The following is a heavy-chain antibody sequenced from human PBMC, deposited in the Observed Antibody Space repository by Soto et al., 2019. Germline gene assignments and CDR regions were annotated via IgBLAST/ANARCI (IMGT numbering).Heavy chain of an antibody. CDR2: VSSDGSRR. Sequence: QVYVVESGGGVVQPGCSLTLSCVVSGFTFSGHAMHWVRQAPGKGLEWVAIVSSDGSRRFYGESLEGRFSISRDNSRNTLYLQMKSLRPEDTAVYYCAQDGGVGATLGLTSGDEYWVQGTLVTVSS. CDR1: GFTFSGHA. CDR3: AQDGGVGATLGLTSGDEY. J-gene: IGHJ4*02. D-gene: IGHD1-26*01. V-gene: IGHV3-30*18.